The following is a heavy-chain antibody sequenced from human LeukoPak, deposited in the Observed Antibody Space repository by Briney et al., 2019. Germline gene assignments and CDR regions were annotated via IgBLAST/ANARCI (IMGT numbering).Heavy chain of an antibody. CDR2: IYYSRST. Sequence: SETLSLTCTVSGGSISSSSYYWGWIRQPPGKGLEWIGYIYYSRSTNYNPSLKSRVTISVDTSKNQFSLKLSSVTAADTAVYYCARAGYSYGYYYYGMDVWGQGTTVTVSS. CDR1: GGSISSSSYY. V-gene: IGHV4-61*05. D-gene: IGHD5-18*01. CDR3: ARAGYSYGYYYYGMDV. J-gene: IGHJ6*02.